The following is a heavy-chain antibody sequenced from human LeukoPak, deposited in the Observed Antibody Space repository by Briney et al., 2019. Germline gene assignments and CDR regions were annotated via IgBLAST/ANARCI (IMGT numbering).Heavy chain of an antibody. D-gene: IGHD3-3*01. CDR2: IYYSGST. Sequence: SETLSLTCTVSGGSISSSSYYWGWIRQPPGKGLEWIGSIYYSGSTYYNPSLKSRVTISVDTSKNQFSLKLSSVTAADTAVYYCARGSPRDYDFWSGDAFDIWGQGTMVTVAS. CDR3: ARGSPRDYDFWSGDAFDI. CDR1: GGSISSSSYY. J-gene: IGHJ3*02. V-gene: IGHV4-39*07.